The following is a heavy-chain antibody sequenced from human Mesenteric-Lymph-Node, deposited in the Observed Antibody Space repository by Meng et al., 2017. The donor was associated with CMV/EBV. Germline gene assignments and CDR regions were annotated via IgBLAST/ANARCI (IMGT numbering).Heavy chain of an antibody. V-gene: IGHV3-7*01. CDR3: LTETTLKGFDY. D-gene: IGHD1-7*01. CDR1: GLTFSSYW. J-gene: IGHJ4*02. Sequence: GESLKISCEVSGLTFSSYWMAWVRQVPGKGLKWVANINQDGSVKYYVDSVMGRFTISRDNAKTSFYLQMTSLRAEDTAVYYCLTETTLKGFDYWGQGTLVTVSS. CDR2: INQDGSVK.